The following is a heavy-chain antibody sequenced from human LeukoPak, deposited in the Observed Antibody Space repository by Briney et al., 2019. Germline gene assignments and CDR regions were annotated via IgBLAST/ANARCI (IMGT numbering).Heavy chain of an antibody. J-gene: IGHJ6*03. D-gene: IGHD3-10*01. CDR1: GFTFSSYS. Sequence: GGSLRLSCAASGFTFSSYSMSWVRQAPGKGLEWVSAISGSGGSTYYADSVKGRFTISRDNSKNTLYLQMNSLRAEDTAVYYCAKSHRFGRNYYYYYMDVWGKGTTVTVSS. CDR3: AKSHRFGRNYYYYYMDV. CDR2: ISGSGGST. V-gene: IGHV3-23*01.